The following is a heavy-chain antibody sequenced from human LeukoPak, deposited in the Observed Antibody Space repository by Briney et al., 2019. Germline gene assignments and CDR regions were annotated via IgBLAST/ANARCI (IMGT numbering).Heavy chain of an antibody. D-gene: IGHD1-26*01. CDR1: GFTVSRNY. V-gene: IGHV3-53*01. CDR2: IYSGGCT. J-gene: IGHJ6*02. Sequence: GGSLRLSCAASGFTVSRNYMSWVRQPPGKGLEWVSGIYSGGCTYYADCVKGRFTISRDNSKNTLYLQINSLRAEDTAVYYCASPDPLGGSYRVDDYFNYYGMDVWGQGTTVTVSS. CDR3: ASPDPLGGSYRVDDYFNYYGMDV.